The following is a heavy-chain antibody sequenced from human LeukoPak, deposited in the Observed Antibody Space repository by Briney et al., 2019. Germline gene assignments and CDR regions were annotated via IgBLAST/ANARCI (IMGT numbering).Heavy chain of an antibody. D-gene: IGHD2-2*01. V-gene: IGHV3-30*18. Sequence: GGSLRLSCAASGLTFSGYGMHWVRQAPGKGLEWVAVISYDGRNKHYPDSVKGRFTISRDISTDTLWLQMDSLRTEDTAVYYCAKGPLRGTAAAIDYWGQGTLVTVSS. CDR2: ISYDGRNK. CDR3: AKGPLRGTAAAIDY. J-gene: IGHJ4*02. CDR1: GLTFSGYG.